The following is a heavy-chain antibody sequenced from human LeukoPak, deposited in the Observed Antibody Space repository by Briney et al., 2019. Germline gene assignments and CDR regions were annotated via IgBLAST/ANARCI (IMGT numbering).Heavy chain of an antibody. J-gene: IGHJ4*02. V-gene: IGHV5-51*01. Sequence: GESLKISCKGSGYSFTSYWIGWVRQMPGKGLEWMGIIYPGDSDTRYSPSLQGQVTISVDKSINTAYLQWSSLKASDTAMCYCARRYYDILTGYYQYFDYWGQGTLVTVSS. CDR2: IYPGDSDT. CDR3: ARRYYDILTGYYQYFDY. CDR1: GYSFTSYW. D-gene: IGHD3-9*01.